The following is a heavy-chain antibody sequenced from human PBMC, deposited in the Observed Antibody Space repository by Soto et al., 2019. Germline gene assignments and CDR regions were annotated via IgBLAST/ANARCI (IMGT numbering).Heavy chain of an antibody. CDR2: ISAHNGNT. D-gene: IGHD3-10*01. CDR3: ARGRYGAY. CDR1: GYAFTTYG. V-gene: IGHV1-18*01. J-gene: IGHJ4*02. Sequence: QVHLVQSGAEVKKPGASVKVSCKGSGYAFTTYGITWVRQAPGQGLEWMGWISAHNGNTNYAQKLQGRVTVTRDTSTSTAYMELRSLRSDDTAVYYCARGRYGAYWGQGALVTVSS.